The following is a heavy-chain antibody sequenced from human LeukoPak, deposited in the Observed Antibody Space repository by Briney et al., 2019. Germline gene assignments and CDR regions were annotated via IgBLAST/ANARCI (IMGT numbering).Heavy chain of an antibody. V-gene: IGHV3-74*01. CDR3: AREEEGDAFDI. CDR2: ISTDGTRT. Sequence: GGSLRLSCAASGFTFSSYWMHWVRQAPGKGLVWVSRISTDGTRTSYADSVKGRFTSSRDNAKNTLYLQMNSLRAEDTAVYYCAREEEGDAFDIWGQGTMVTVSS. J-gene: IGHJ3*02. CDR1: GFTFSSYW.